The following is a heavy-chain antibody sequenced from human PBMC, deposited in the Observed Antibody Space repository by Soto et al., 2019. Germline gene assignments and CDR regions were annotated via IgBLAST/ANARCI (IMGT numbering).Heavy chain of an antibody. CDR2: MNPNSGNT. V-gene: IGHV1-8*01. CDR3: ARGINYYDSGDDAFDI. D-gene: IGHD3-10*01. CDR1: GYTFTSYD. J-gene: IGHJ3*02. Sequence: QVQLVQSGAEVKKPGASVKVSCKASGYTFTSYDINWVRQATGQGLEWMGWMNPNSGNTGYAQKFQGRVTMTRNTSISTAYMEPSSMRSEDTAVYYCARGINYYDSGDDAFDIWGQGKMVTVSS.